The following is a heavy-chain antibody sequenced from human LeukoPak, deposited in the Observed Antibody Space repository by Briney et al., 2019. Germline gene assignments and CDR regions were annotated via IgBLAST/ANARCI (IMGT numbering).Heavy chain of an antibody. CDR3: TKDIADN. J-gene: IGHJ4*02. D-gene: IGHD6-13*01. CDR2: MRSRAYGETT. CDR1: GFTFGDYT. Sequence: GGSLILSCTASGFTFGDYTLSWVRQAPGEGLEWVGFMRSRAYGETTEYAASVKGRFTISRDDSKSIGYLQMNSLKSDDTALYYCTKDIADNWGQGTLVTVSS. V-gene: IGHV3-49*04.